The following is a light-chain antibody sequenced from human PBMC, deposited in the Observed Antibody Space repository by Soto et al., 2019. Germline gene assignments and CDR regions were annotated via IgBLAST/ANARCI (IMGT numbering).Light chain of an antibody. CDR2: GAS. Sequence: EIVLTQSPGTLSLSPGERATLSCRASQSVSSSYLAWYQQKPGQAPRVLIYGASSRATGIPAWVSGSGSGPEFTLTISRLEPEDFAVYCCQQYRNSPPITFGQETKVEIK. CDR3: QQYRNSPPIT. CDR1: QSVSSSY. V-gene: IGKV3-20*01. J-gene: IGKJ2*01.